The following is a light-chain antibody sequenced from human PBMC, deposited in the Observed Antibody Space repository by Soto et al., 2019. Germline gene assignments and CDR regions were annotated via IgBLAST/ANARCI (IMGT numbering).Light chain of an antibody. V-gene: IGKV3-20*01. CDR2: SAS. Sequence: EIVLTQSPGTLSLSPGERATLSCRASHSVSSNYLAWYQQKPGQAPRLLIYSASNRATGIADRFSGSGSGTDFTLTISRLEPEDFAVYYCQQYGTLRTFGQGTKVEIK. J-gene: IGKJ1*01. CDR1: HSVSSNY. CDR3: QQYGTLRT.